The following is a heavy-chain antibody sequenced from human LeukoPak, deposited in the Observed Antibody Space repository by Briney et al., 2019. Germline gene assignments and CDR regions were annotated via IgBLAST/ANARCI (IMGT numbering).Heavy chain of an antibody. D-gene: IGHD4-17*01. J-gene: IGHJ4*02. CDR2: IYYSGST. Sequence: SETLSLTCTVSGCSISSYYWSWIRQPPGKGLEWIGYIYYSGSTNYNPSLKSRVTISVDTSKNQFSLKLSSVTAADTAVYYCAAMTTVTMYSYFFDSWGQGTLLTVSS. CDR1: GCSISSYY. V-gene: IGHV4-59*01. CDR3: AAMTTVTMYSYFFDS.